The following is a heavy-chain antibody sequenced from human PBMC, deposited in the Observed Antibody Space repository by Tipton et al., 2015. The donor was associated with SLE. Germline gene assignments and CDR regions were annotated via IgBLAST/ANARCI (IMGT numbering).Heavy chain of an antibody. CDR3: AREEDTAMAKDAFDI. CDR1: GGSISSGSYY. D-gene: IGHD5-18*01. J-gene: IGHJ3*02. Sequence: TLSLTCTVSGGSISSGSYYWSWIRQPAGKGLEWIGYIYTSGGTNYNPSLKSRVTISVDTSKNQFSLKLSSVTAADTAVYYCAREEDTAMAKDAFDIWGQGTMVTVSS. CDR2: IYTSGGT. V-gene: IGHV4-61*09.